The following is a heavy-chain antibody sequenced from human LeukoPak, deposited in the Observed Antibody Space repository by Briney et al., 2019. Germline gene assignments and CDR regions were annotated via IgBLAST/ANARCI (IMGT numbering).Heavy chain of an antibody. V-gene: IGHV1-69*13. CDR3: ARGGIHYDSSGYPTPAPNFDY. J-gene: IGHJ4*02. CDR1: GGTFSSYA. CDR2: IIPIFGTA. Sequence: SVKVSYKASGGTFSSYAISWVRQAPGQGLEWMGGIIPIFGTANYAQKFQGRVTITADESTSTAYMELSSLRSEDTAVYYCARGGIHYDSSGYPTPAPNFDYWGQGTLVTVSS. D-gene: IGHD3-22*01.